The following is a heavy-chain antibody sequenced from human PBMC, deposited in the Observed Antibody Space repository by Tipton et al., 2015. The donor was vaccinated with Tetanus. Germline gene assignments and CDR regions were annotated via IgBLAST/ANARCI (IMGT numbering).Heavy chain of an antibody. D-gene: IGHD5-24*01. CDR1: RDPISSYY. J-gene: IGHJ4*02. CDR3: ARGVTDGYNRRFDY. V-gene: IGHV4-4*07. CDR2: ISNGNT. Sequence: TLSLTCTVTRDPISSYYWSWIRQPAGKGLEWIGHISNGNTDYTPSLKSRLTLSVDTSRNQFSMKLRSVTAADTAVYYCARGVTDGYNRRFDYWGQGTLVAVSP.